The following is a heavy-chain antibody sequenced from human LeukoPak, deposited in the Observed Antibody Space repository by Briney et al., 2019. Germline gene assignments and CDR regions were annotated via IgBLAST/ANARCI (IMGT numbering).Heavy chain of an antibody. CDR2: ISSSSSYI. CDR3: ARDGYSSSWEIDY. CDR1: GFTVSSNY. Sequence: GGSLRLSCAASGFTVSSNYMNWVRQAPGKGLEWVSSISSSSSYIYYADSVKGRFTISRDNAKNSLYLQMNSLRAEDTAVYYCARDGYSSSWEIDYWGQGTLVTVSS. D-gene: IGHD6-13*01. J-gene: IGHJ4*02. V-gene: IGHV3-21*01.